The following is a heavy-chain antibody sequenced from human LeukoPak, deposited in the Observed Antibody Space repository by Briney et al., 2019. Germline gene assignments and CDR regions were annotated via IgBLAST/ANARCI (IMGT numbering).Heavy chain of an antibody. D-gene: IGHD6-13*01. V-gene: IGHV3-48*01. Sequence: GGSLRLSCAASGFTFSSYSMNWVRQAPGKGLEWVSYISSSSSTIYYADSVKGRFTISRDNAKNSLYLQMNSLRAEDTAVYYCARDRRIAAAGGPDYWGQGTLVTVSS. CDR2: ISSSSSTI. CDR3: ARDRRIAAAGGPDY. CDR1: GFTFSSYS. J-gene: IGHJ4*02.